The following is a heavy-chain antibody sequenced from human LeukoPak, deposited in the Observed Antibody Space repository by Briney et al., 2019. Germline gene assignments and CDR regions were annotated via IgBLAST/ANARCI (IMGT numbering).Heavy chain of an antibody. D-gene: IGHD2-15*01. Sequence: GGSLRLSCAASGISLSSLWMSWFHQAPGKGLEWVADIRQDGSDEHYVASVKGRFTISRDSTSLFLQMNSLRAEDTAVYYCAGGQGWHFDLWGRGTLITVSS. V-gene: IGHV3-7*01. CDR1: GISLSSLW. CDR2: IRQDGSDE. J-gene: IGHJ2*01. CDR3: AGGQGWHFDL.